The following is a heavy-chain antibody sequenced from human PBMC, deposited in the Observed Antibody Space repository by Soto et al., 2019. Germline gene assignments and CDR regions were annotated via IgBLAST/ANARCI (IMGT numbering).Heavy chain of an antibody. V-gene: IGHV3-23*01. Sequence: EVQMLESGGGLVQPGGSLRLSCAASGFTFSSYAMSWVRQAPGKGLEWGSAISGSGGSTYYADSVTGRFTISRDNSKNTLYLQMNSLRAEDTAVYYCAARRITRIVVVPLGGYWGQGTLVTVSS. CDR3: AARRITRIVVVPLGGY. CDR1: GFTFSSYA. CDR2: ISGSGGST. J-gene: IGHJ4*02. D-gene: IGHD3-22*01.